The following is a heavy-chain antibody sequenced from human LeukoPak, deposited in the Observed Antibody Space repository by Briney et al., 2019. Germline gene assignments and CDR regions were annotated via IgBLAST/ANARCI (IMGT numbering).Heavy chain of an antibody. CDR3: ARVGGGRYCSNTSCPFDY. CDR1: GYSISSGYY. J-gene: IGHJ4*02. V-gene: IGHV4-38-2*02. CDR2: IYHSGST. Sequence: SETLSLTCTVSGYSISSGYYWGWIRQPPGKGLEWIGSIYHSGSTNYNPSLKSRVTISVDTSKNQFSLKLSSVTAADTAVYYCARVGGGRYCSNTSCPFDYWGQGTLVTVSS. D-gene: IGHD2-2*01.